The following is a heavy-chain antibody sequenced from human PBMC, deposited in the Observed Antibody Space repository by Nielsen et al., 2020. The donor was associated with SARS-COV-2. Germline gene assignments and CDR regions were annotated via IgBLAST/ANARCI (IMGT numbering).Heavy chain of an antibody. CDR1: GFTFSSYG. CDR2: ISYDGSNK. V-gene: IGHV3-33*05. D-gene: IGHD3-10*01. Sequence: GESLKISCAASGFTFSSYGMHWVRQAPGKGLEWVAVISYDGSNKYYADSVKGRFTISRDNSKNTLYLQMNSLRAEDTAVYYCAKDRYYGSGTFDYWGQGTLVTVSS. CDR3: AKDRYYGSGTFDY. J-gene: IGHJ4*02.